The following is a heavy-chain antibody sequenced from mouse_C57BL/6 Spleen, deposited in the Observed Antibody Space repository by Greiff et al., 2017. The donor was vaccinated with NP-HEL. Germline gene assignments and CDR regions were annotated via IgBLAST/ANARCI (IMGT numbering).Heavy chain of an antibody. J-gene: IGHJ4*01. Sequence: QVQLKQPGAELVMPGASVKLSCKASGYTFTSYWMHWVKQRPGQGLEWIGEIDPSDSYTNYNQKFKGKSTLTVDKSSSTAYMQLSGLTSEDSAVYYCARKRDYDSYAMDYWGQGTSVTVSS. D-gene: IGHD2-4*01. CDR1: GYTFTSYW. CDR3: ARKRDYDSYAMDY. V-gene: IGHV1-69*01. CDR2: IDPSDSYT.